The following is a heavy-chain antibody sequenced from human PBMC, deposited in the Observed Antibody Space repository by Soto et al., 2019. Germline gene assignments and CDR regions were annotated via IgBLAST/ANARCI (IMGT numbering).Heavy chain of an antibody. V-gene: IGHV1-69*06. J-gene: IGHJ6*02. D-gene: IGHD6-6*01. CDR2: IIPIFGTA. CDR3: ARGWVGQLVTYYYYGMDV. CDR1: GGTFSSYA. Sequence: QVQLVQSGAEVKKPGSSVKVSCKASGGTFSSYAISWVRQAPGQGLEWMGGIIPIFGTANSAQKFQGRVTITAGKSTSTAYMELSSLRSEAGAVYYWARGWVGQLVTYYYYGMDVWGQGTTVTVSS.